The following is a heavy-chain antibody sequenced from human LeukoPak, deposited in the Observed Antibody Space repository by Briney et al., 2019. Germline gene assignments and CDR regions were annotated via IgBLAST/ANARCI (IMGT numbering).Heavy chain of an antibody. CDR1: GGSFSGYY. Sequence: SETLSLTCAVYGGSFSGYYWSWIRQPPGKGLEWIGEINHSGSTNYNPSLKSRVTISGDTSKNQFSLKLSSVTAADTAVYYCARGVTGGWYGDFQHWGQGTLVTVSS. CDR3: ARGVTGGWYGDFQH. J-gene: IGHJ1*01. D-gene: IGHD6-19*01. V-gene: IGHV4-34*01. CDR2: INHSGST.